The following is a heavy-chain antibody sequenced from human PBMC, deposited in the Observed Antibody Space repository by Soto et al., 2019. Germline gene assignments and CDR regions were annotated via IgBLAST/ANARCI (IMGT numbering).Heavy chain of an antibody. J-gene: IGHJ4*02. Sequence: EVQLVESGGGLVKPGGSLRLSCVPSGFTFTKAWVTWVRQAPGKGLEWVGRIKSKTDGGTADYAEPVKGRFTISRHDSKNTLYLQMNSLKTEDTAVYYCTTGTWIQLWLPDYWGQGTLVTVSS. CDR3: TTGTWIQLWLPDY. CDR2: IKSKTDGGTA. D-gene: IGHD5-18*01. CDR1: GFTFTKAW. V-gene: IGHV3-15*01.